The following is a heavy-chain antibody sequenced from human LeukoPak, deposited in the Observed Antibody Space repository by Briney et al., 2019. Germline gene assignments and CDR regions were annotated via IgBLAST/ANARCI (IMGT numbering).Heavy chain of an antibody. D-gene: IGHD3-10*01. J-gene: IGHJ4*02. Sequence: GGSLRLSCVASGFTFSTCGMTWVRQAPGKGLEWVSSISGNDDGTYYADSVKGRFTISRDNSKNTLYLQMNSLRAEDTATYYCAKRGPIYSASPGNYFDYWGQGTLVTVSS. CDR1: GFTFSTCG. V-gene: IGHV3-23*01. CDR2: ISGNDDGT. CDR3: AKRGPIYSASPGNYFDY.